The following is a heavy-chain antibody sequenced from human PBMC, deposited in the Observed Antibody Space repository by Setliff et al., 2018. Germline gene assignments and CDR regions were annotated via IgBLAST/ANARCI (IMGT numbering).Heavy chain of an antibody. CDR3: ARAVAGNFDY. J-gene: IGHJ4*02. D-gene: IGHD6-19*01. CDR1: GGSFRGYY. V-gene: IGHV4-34*01. Sequence: SETLSLTCAVYGGSFRGYYWSWIRQPPGKGLEWIGEINHSGSTNYNPSLKSRVTISVDTSKNQFSLKLSSVTAADTAVYYCARAVAGNFDYWGQGTLVTVSS. CDR2: INHSGST.